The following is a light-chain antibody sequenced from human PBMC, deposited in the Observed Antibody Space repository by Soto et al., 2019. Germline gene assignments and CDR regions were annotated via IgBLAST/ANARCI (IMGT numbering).Light chain of an antibody. CDR3: QQYKSWWPIT. J-gene: IGKJ5*01. CDR1: QNIDNK. CDR2: NAG. V-gene: IGKV3-15*01. Sequence: EIVLTQSPATLSVSPGERATLSCRASQNIDNKLVWYQQKPGQAPSLLLSNAGTRAPGIAARFSGSGFGTEFTLTISSLQPEDFATYYCQQYKSWWPITFGQGTRLEI.